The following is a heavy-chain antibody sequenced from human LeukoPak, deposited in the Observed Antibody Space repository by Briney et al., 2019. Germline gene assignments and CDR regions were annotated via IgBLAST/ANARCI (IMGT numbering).Heavy chain of an antibody. J-gene: IGHJ4*02. CDR1: GGSSRGYY. CDR3: ARYLCRCGSYLFVY. Sequence: PSETLSLTFTCSGGSSRGYYCSWIRQPPGKGLEWIGYIYNSEYTKYSPSLKSRVAISFDTSKNQVSLLLTSVTAADTAVYYRARYLCRCGSYLFVYWGQGTLVTVSS. CDR2: IYNSEYT. V-gene: IGHV4-59*08. D-gene: IGHD6-19*01.